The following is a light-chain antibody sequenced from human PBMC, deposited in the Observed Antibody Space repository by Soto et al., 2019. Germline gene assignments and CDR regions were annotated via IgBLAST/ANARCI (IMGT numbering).Light chain of an antibody. CDR1: QSISSY. Sequence: DIHMTQSPSSLSASVGDRVTITCRASQSISSYLSWYQQKPGKAPKLLIYAASSLQSGVPSRFSGSGSGTDFTLTISSLQPEDFATYYCQQSYSTPPYTFGPGTKLEIK. V-gene: IGKV1-39*01. J-gene: IGKJ2*01. CDR3: QQSYSTPPYT. CDR2: AAS.